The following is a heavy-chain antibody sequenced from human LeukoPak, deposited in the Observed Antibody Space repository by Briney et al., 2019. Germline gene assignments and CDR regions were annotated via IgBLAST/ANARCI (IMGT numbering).Heavy chain of an antibody. CDR2: IYYSGST. D-gene: IGHD6-19*01. J-gene: IGHJ5*02. Sequence: PSETLSLTCTVSGDSISSYYWSWIQQPPGKGLEWIGYIYYSGSTNYNPSLKGRVTISVDTSKNLFSLKLSSVTAADSAVYYCAREQEGSSGWYNWFDPWGQGTLVTVSS. CDR3: AREQEGSSGWYNWFDP. CDR1: GDSISSYY. V-gene: IGHV4-59*01.